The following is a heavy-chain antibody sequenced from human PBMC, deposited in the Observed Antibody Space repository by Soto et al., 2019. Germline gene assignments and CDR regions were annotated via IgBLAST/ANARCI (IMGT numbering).Heavy chain of an antibody. CDR1: GYTFTSYA. CDR2: INAGNGNT. D-gene: IGHD3-10*01. Sequence: ASVKVSCKASGYTFTSYAMHWVRQAPGQRLEWMGWINAGNGNTKYSQKFQGRVTITRDTSASTAYMELSSLRSEDTAVYYCARGSWLWFGELSGYWGQGTLVTVPQ. J-gene: IGHJ4*02. V-gene: IGHV1-3*01. CDR3: ARGSWLWFGELSGY.